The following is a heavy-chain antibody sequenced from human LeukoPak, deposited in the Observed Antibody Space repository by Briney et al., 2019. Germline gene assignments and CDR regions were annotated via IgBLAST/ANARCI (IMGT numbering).Heavy chain of an antibody. J-gene: IGHJ4*02. V-gene: IGHV3-74*01. CDR1: GFTFSSYW. Sequence: PGGSLRLSCAASGFTFSSYWMHWVRQAPGKGLVWVSRINSDGSSTSYADSVKGRFTISRDNAKNTLYLQMNSLRAEDTAMYYCARVYSQGVRDGYNPHYWGQGTLVTVSS. CDR2: INSDGSST. CDR3: ARVYSQGVRDGYNPHY. D-gene: IGHD5-24*01.